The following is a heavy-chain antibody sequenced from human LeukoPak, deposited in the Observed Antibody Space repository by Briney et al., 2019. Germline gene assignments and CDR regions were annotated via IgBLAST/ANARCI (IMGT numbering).Heavy chain of an antibody. V-gene: IGHV4-39*07. Sequence: GSLRLSCAASGFTFSDYAMSWIRQPPGKGLEWIGSIYYSGSTYYNPSLKSRVTISVDTSKNQFSLKLSSVTAADTAVYYCARENYYDSSGGAYFDYWGQGTLVTVSS. CDR2: IYYSGST. CDR3: ARENYYDSSGGAYFDY. CDR1: GFTFSDYA. D-gene: IGHD3-22*01. J-gene: IGHJ4*02.